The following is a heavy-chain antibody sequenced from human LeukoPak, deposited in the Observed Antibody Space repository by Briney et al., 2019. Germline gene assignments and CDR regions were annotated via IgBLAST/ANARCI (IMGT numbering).Heavy chain of an antibody. V-gene: IGHV4-39*01. CDR2: IYYSGST. CDR1: GGSISSSSYY. J-gene: IGHJ5*02. Sequence: SETLSLTCTVSGGSISSSSYYWGWIRQPPGKGLEWIGSIYYSGSTYYNPSLKSRVTISVDTSKNQFSLKLSSVTAADTAVYYCARYGYDFWSGYRDPWGQGTLVTVSS. CDR3: ARYGYDFWSGYRDP. D-gene: IGHD3-3*01.